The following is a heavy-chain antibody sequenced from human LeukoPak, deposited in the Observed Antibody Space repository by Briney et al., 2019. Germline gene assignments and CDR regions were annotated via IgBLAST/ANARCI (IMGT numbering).Heavy chain of an antibody. J-gene: IGHJ4*02. V-gene: IGHV1-69*13. CDR1: GGTFSSYA. Sequence: ASVKVSCKASGGTFSSYAISWVRQAPGQGLEWMGGIIPIFGTANYAQKFQGRVTITADESTSTASMELSSLRSEDTAVYYCARLGPERDIVATIPDYWGQGTLVTVSS. CDR2: IIPIFGTA. CDR3: ARLGPERDIVATIPDY. D-gene: IGHD5-12*01.